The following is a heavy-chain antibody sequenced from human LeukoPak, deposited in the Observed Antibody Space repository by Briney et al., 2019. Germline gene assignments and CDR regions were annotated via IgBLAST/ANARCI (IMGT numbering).Heavy chain of an antibody. Sequence: GGSLRLSCAASGFTFSSYAMHWVRQAPGKGLEGGAVISYDGSNKYYADSVKGRFTISRDNAKKSVYLQMNSLRAEDTAVYYCARAYSERYGLGYYYMDVWGKGTTVTISS. CDR3: ARAYSERYGLGYYYMDV. CDR2: ISYDGSNK. CDR1: GFTFSSYA. D-gene: IGHD1-26*01. J-gene: IGHJ6*03. V-gene: IGHV3-30*04.